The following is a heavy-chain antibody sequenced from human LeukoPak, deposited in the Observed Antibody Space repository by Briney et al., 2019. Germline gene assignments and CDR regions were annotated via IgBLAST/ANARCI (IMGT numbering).Heavy chain of an antibody. V-gene: IGHV4-4*07. Sequence: SETLSLTCTVSGGSISSYYCSWIRQPAGKGLEWIGRIYVSGSANYNPSLKSRVTMSVDTSKNQLSLKLSSVTAADTAVYYCAAGAVAADFDYWGQGTLVTVSS. CDR1: GGSISSYY. J-gene: IGHJ4*02. D-gene: IGHD6-19*01. CDR2: IYVSGSA. CDR3: AAGAVAADFDY.